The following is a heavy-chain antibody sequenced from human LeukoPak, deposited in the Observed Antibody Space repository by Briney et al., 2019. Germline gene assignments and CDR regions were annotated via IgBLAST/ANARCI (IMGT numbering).Heavy chain of an antibody. D-gene: IGHD3-10*01. CDR1: GFTFSSYW. Sequence: PGGSLRLSCAASGFTFSSYWMSWVRQAPGKGLEWVANIKQDGSEKYYVDSVKGRFTISRDNAKNSLYLQMNSLRAEDTAVYYCARDSHVLLWFGEPPCFDYWGQGTLVTVSS. J-gene: IGHJ4*02. CDR3: ARDSHVLLWFGEPPCFDY. V-gene: IGHV3-7*01. CDR2: IKQDGSEK.